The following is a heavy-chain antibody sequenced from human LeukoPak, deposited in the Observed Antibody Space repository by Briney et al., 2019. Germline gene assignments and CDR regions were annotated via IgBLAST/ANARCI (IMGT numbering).Heavy chain of an antibody. Sequence: GGSLRLSCAASGFTFSVYSMNWVRQAPGKGLERVSYISSDSGTIYYADSVKGRFTISRDNAKNSLYLQMDNLRAADTAVYCCARNYSPFDYWGQGTLVTVSS. CDR3: ARNYSPFDY. CDR2: ISSDSGTI. J-gene: IGHJ4*02. V-gene: IGHV3-48*01. D-gene: IGHD3-10*01. CDR1: GFTFSVYS.